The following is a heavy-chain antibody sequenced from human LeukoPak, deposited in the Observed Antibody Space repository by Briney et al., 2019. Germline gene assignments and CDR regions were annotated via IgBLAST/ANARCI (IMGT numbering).Heavy chain of an antibody. CDR3: AKDRNDFWSGYFSSAFDI. D-gene: IGHD3-3*01. CDR2: ISYDGSNK. J-gene: IGHJ3*02. Sequence: GRSLRLPCAASGFTFSSYDMHWVRQAPGKGLEWVAVISYDGSNKYYADSVKGRFTISRDNSKNTLYLQMNSLRAEDTAVYYCAKDRNDFWSGYFSSAFDIWGQGTMVTVSS. CDR1: GFTFSSYD. V-gene: IGHV3-30*18.